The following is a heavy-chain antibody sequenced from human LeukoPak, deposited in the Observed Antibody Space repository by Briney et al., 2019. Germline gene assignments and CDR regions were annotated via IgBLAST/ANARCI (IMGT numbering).Heavy chain of an antibody. V-gene: IGHV1-3*01. D-gene: IGHD4-17*01. Sequence: ASVKVSCKASGYTFTSYAMHWVRQAPGQRLEWMGWINAGNGNTKYSQKFQGRVTITRDTSASTAYMELSSLRSEDTAVHYCAMYGDYGNWFDPWGQGTLVTVSS. CDR1: GYTFTSYA. J-gene: IGHJ5*02. CDR3: AMYGDYGNWFDP. CDR2: INAGNGNT.